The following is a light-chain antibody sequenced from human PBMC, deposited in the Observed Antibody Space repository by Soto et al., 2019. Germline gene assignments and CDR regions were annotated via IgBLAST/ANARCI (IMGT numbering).Light chain of an antibody. V-gene: IGLV2-14*01. J-gene: IGLJ1*01. CDR2: QVT. CDR1: SSDIGYYNY. Sequence: QSALTQPASVSGSPGQSITISCTGTSSDIGYYNYVSWFQQHPGKAPKLIISQVTNRPSGISTRFSGSKSGNTASLTISGLQAEDEALNYCSSNKIGSTYVFGTGTKVTVL. CDR3: SSNKIGSTYV.